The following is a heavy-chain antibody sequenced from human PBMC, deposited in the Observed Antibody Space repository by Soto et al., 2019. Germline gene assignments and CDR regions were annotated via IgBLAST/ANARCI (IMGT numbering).Heavy chain of an antibody. CDR2: FAGNFVTL. CDR3: VREGRLGVEGFDV. J-gene: IGHJ4*02. CDR1: GFTFSNHL. Sequence: EVQLLESGGGLVQPGGSLTLSCAASGFTFSNHLIHWVRLAPGEGLEWVSGFAGNFVTLLYADSVKGRFTISRDNSKNTSDLQMNNLRAEDTAIYYCVREGRLGVEGFDVWGQGRLVTVSS. D-gene: IGHD1-26*01. V-gene: IGHV3-23*01.